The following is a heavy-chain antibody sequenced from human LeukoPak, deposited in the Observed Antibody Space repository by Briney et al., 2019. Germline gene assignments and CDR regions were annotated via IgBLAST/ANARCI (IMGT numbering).Heavy chain of an antibody. J-gene: IGHJ3*02. D-gene: IGHD6-19*01. CDR3: ARDFRIAVTPGAFDI. CDR2: ISYDGSNK. CDR1: GFTFSSYA. V-gene: IGHV3-30-3*01. Sequence: GGSLRLSCAASGFTFSSYAMHWVRQAPGKGLEWVAVISYDGSNKYYADSVKGRFTISRDNSKNTLYLQMNSLRAEDTAVYYCARDFRIAVTPGAFDIWGQGTMVTVSS.